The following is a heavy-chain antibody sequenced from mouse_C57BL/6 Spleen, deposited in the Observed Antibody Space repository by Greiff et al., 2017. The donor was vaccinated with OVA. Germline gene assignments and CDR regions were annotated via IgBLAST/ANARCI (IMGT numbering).Heavy chain of an antibody. D-gene: IGHD4-1*01. CDR1: GFTFTDYY. V-gene: IGHV7-3*01. Sequence: EVKLVESGGGLVQPGGSLSLSCAASGFTFTDYYMSWVRQPPGKALEWLGFIRNKANGYTTEYSASVKGRFTISRDNSQSILYLQMNALRAEDSATYYCARSGTRDFDYWGQGTTLTVSS. CDR3: ARSGTRDFDY. CDR2: IRNKANGYTT. J-gene: IGHJ2*01.